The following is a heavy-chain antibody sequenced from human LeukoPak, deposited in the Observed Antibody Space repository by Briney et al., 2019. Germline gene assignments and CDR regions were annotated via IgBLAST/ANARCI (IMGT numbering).Heavy chain of an antibody. CDR1: GGSVSRNY. D-gene: IGHD3-22*01. J-gene: IGHJ4*02. V-gene: IGHV4-59*02. Sequence: SETLSLTCTVSGGSVSRNYWTWIRQAPGKGLEWIGYIFYSGSTNYNPSLKSRVTISVDTSNNHVSLKLDSVTAADTAMYYCARGMSPLPSLYDSSGNAPDSWGQGTLVTVSS. CDR2: IFYSGST. CDR3: ARGMSPLPSLYDSSGNAPDS.